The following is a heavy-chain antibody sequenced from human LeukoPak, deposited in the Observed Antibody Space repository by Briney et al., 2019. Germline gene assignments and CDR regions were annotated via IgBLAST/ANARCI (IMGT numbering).Heavy chain of an antibody. CDR3: ALDSSGITP. J-gene: IGHJ5*02. CDR2: INSDGSST. CDR1: GFTFRTYS. Sequence: PGGTLRLSCAASGFTFRTYSMNWVRQAPGKGLVWVSRINSDGSSTSYADSVKGRFTISRDNAKNTLYLQMNSLRAEDTAVYYCALDSSGITPWGQGTLVTVSS. D-gene: IGHD3-22*01. V-gene: IGHV3-74*01.